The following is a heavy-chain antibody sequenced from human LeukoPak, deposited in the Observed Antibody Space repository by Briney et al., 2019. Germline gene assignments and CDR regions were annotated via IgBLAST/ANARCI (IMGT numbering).Heavy chain of an antibody. D-gene: IGHD6-13*01. CDR1: GFTFSSYA. CDR3: ARAKGIAAAVLDY. CDR2: ISYDGSNK. V-gene: IGHV3-30-3*01. J-gene: IGHJ4*02. Sequence: TGGSLRLSCAASGFTFSSYAMHWVRQAPGKGLEWVAVISYDGSNKYYADSVKGRFTISRDNSKNTLYLQMNSLRAEDTAVYYCARAKGIAAAVLDYWGQGTLVTVSS.